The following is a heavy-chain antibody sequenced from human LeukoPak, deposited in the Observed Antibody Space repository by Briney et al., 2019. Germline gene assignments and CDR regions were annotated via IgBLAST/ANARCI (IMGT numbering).Heavy chain of an antibody. CDR3: AREHYYDTSGDAFDI. CDR2: FIPILGRA. J-gene: IGHJ3*02. Sequence: ASVKVSCKASGGTFSSYVISWVRQAPGQGLKWMGRFIPILGRANYAQKFQGRVTVTADKSTSTAYMELSSLRSEDTAVYYCAREHYYDTSGDAFDIWGQGTMVTVSS. CDR1: GGTFSSYV. D-gene: IGHD3-22*01. V-gene: IGHV1-69*04.